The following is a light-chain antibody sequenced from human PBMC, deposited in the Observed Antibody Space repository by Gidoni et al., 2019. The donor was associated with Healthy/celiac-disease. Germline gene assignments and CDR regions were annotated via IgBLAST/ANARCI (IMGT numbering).Light chain of an antibody. V-gene: IGLV1-36*01. CDR1: SSNIGHNA. Sequence: QSVLPQPPAVSEAPRQRVTISCSGSSSNIGHNAVNWYQQLPGKAPKLLIYYDDLLPSGVSDRFSGSKSGTSASLAISGLQSEDEADYYCAAWDDSLNGWVFGGGTKLTVL. J-gene: IGLJ3*02. CDR3: AAWDDSLNGWV. CDR2: YDD.